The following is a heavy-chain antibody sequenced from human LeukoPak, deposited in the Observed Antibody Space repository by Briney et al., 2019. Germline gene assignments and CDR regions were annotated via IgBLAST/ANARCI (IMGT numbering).Heavy chain of an antibody. V-gene: IGHV4-61*08. CDR1: GGSISSSGYY. D-gene: IGHD3/OR15-3a*01. CDR3: ARMDYYYYYYYMDV. CDR2: IYYSGST. Sequence: SETLSLTCTVSGGSISSSGYYWSWIRQPPGKGLEWIGYIYYSGSTNYNPSLKSRVTISVDTSKNQFSLKQSSVTAADTALYYCARMDYYYYYYYMDVWGKGTTVTVSS. J-gene: IGHJ6*03.